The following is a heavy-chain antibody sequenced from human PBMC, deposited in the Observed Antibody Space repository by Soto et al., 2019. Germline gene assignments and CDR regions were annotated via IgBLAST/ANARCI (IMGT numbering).Heavy chain of an antibody. J-gene: IGHJ6*03. CDR2: ISAYNGNT. V-gene: IGHV1-18*01. D-gene: IGHD1-7*01. CDR3: ARESITGTTHYYYYMDF. CDR1: GYTFTSYG. Sequence: QVQLVQSGAEVKKPGASVKVSCKASGYTFTSYGISWVRQAPGQGLEWMGWISAYNGNTNYAQKLQGRVTMTTDTSTSTAYRELRSLRSDDTAVYYCARESITGTTHYYYYMDFWGKGTTVTVSS.